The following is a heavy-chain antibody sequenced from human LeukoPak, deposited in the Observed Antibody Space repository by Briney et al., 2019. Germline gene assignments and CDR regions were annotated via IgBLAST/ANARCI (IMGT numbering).Heavy chain of an antibody. J-gene: IGHJ6*02. CDR3: ARAGYCSGGSCYDGMDV. D-gene: IGHD2-15*01. Sequence: SKTLSLTCTVSGGSVSSDSYYWSWIRQPPGKGLEWIGYIYYSGSTNYNPSLKSRVTISVDTSKNQFSLKLSSVTAADTAVYYCARAGYCSGGSCYDGMDVWGQGTTVTVSS. CDR1: GGSVSSDSYY. V-gene: IGHV4-61*01. CDR2: IYYSGST.